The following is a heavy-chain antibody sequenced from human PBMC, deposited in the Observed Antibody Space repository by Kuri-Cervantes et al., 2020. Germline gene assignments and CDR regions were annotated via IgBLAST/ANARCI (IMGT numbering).Heavy chain of an antibody. D-gene: IGHD6-19*01. CDR1: GYTFTSYA. Sequence: ASVKVSCKASGYTFTSYAMNWVRQAPGQGLEWMGWINTNTGNPTYAQGFTGRFVFSLDTSVSTAYLQISSLKAEDTAVYYCARDFSNIAVAGTFGELGYWGQGTLVTVSS. V-gene: IGHV7-4-1*02. CDR3: ARDFSNIAVAGTFGELGY. J-gene: IGHJ4*02. CDR2: INTNTGNP.